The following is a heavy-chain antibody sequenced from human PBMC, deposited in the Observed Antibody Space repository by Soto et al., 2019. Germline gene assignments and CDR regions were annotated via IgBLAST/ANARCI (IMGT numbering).Heavy chain of an antibody. CDR1: CGSFSGYY. J-gene: IGHJ5*02. CDR3: ARGYIVVVVAAPNWFVP. D-gene: IGHD2-15*01. V-gene: IGHV4-34*01. CDR2: INHSGST. Sequence: SETLSLTCAVYCGSFSGYYWSWIRQPPGKGLEWIGEINHSGSTNYNPSLKSRVTISVDTSKNQFSLKLSSVTAADTAVYYCARGYIVVVVAAPNWFVPWGQGTLVTVSS.